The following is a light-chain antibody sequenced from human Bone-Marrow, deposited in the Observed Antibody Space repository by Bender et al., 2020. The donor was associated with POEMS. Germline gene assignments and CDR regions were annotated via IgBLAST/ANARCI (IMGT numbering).Light chain of an antibody. CDR3: AVYDDSLNGWV. CDR1: SSNIGAHA. Sequence: QSVLTQPPSASGTPGQRVTISCSGGSSNIGAHAVNWYQHLPGTAPKLLIYCSHRRPSEVPYRFSGARSGTSDFLSISGHQSQDEADYYCAVYDDSLNGWVFGRGTRLTVL. CDR2: CSH. J-gene: IGLJ3*02. V-gene: IGLV1-44*01.